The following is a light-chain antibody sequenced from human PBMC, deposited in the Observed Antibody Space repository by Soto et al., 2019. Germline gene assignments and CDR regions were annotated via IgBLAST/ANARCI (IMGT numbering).Light chain of an antibody. Sequence: DIQMTQSPSSLSASVGDRVTITCRASQDIRNDLGWFQQKPGKAPKRLIYAASTLQSGVPSRFSGSGSGTEFTLTISSLQPDDFATYYCQQHNGYSERMFGQGTKVDIK. J-gene: IGKJ1*01. CDR2: AAS. V-gene: IGKV1-17*01. CDR3: QQHNGYSERM. CDR1: QDIRND.